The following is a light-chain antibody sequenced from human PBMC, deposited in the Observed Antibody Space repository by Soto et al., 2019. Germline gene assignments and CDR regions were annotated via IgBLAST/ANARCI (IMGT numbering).Light chain of an antibody. CDR2: GAS. CDR1: QSVSSSY. J-gene: IGKJ1*01. V-gene: IGKV3-20*01. Sequence: EIVLTQSPCTLALSPGERATLSXRASQSVSSSYLAWYQQKPGQAPRLLIYGASSRATGIPDRFSGTGSGTDFTLTISRLEPEDFAVYYCQQYDSSPKTFGQGTKVDI. CDR3: QQYDSSPKT.